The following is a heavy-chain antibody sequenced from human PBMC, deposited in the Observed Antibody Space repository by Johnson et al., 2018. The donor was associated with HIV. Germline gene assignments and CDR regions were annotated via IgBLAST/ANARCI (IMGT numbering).Heavy chain of an antibody. Sequence: QVQLVESGGGVVQPGRSLRLSCAASGFTFSSYGMHWVRQAPGKGLEWVAVISYDGNNKYYVDSVKGRFTISRDNSENTLYLQMNSLGAEDTAVYYCTRVKTDGRSGYRQSDIWGQGTMVTVSS. V-gene: IGHV3-30*03. CDR2: ISYDGNNK. CDR3: TRVKTDGRSGYRQSDI. J-gene: IGHJ3*02. CDR1: GFTFSSYG. D-gene: IGHD3-22*01.